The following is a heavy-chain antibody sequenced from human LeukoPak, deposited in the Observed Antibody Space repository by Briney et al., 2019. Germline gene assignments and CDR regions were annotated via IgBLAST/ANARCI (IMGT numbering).Heavy chain of an antibody. D-gene: IGHD6-13*01. Sequence: SETLSLTCTVSGGSISSYYWGWIRQPPGKGLEWIGSIYYSGSTYYNPSLKSRVTISVDRSKNQFSLKLSSVTAADTAVYYCARAYSSSWANDYWGQGTLVTVSS. CDR3: ARAYSSSWANDY. J-gene: IGHJ4*02. V-gene: IGHV4-39*07. CDR2: IYYSGST. CDR1: GGSISSYY.